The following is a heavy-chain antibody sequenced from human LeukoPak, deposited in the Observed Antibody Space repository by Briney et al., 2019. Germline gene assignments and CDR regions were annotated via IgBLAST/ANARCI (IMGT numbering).Heavy chain of an antibody. Sequence: GGSLRLSCAASGFTFSSYGMHWVRQAPGKGLEWVAFIRYDGSNKYYADSVKGRFTISRDNSKNTLYLQMNSLRAEDTAVYYCARVPTAMATNFDYWGQGTLVTVSS. CDR2: IRYDGSNK. CDR1: GFTFSSYG. J-gene: IGHJ4*02. D-gene: IGHD5-18*01. CDR3: ARVPTAMATNFDY. V-gene: IGHV3-30*02.